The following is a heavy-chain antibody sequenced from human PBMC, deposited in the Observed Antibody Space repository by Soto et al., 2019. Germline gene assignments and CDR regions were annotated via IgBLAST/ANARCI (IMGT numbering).Heavy chain of an antibody. V-gene: IGHV1-46*01. CDR1: GYTFTSYY. J-gene: IGHJ4*02. CDR3: AFLAAPGFAHY. CDR2: INPSGGST. D-gene: IGHD6-13*01. Sequence: ASVKVSCKASGYTFTSYYMHWVRQAPGQGLEWMGIINPSGGSTSYAQKFQGRVTMTRDTSTSTVYMELSSLRSEDTAVYYCAFLAAPGFAHYRGRGPSVPVSS.